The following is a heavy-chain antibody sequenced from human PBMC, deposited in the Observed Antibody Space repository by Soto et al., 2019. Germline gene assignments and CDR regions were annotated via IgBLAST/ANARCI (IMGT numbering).Heavy chain of an antibody. D-gene: IGHD6-13*01. CDR2: ISAYNGNT. V-gene: IGHV1-18*01. CDR3: ARRPQIAAADNYYYYYMDV. CDR1: GYTFTSYG. J-gene: IGHJ6*03. Sequence: SSVKVSCKASGYTFTSYGISWVRQAPGQGLEWMGWISAYNGNTNYAQKLQGRVTMTTDTSTSTAYMELRSLRSDDTAVYYCARRPQIAAADNYYYYYMDVWGKGTTVTVSS.